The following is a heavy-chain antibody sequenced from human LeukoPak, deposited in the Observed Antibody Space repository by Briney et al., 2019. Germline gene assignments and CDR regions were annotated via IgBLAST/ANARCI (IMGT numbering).Heavy chain of an antibody. V-gene: IGHV3-7*04. J-gene: IGHJ4*02. CDR2: IKEDGSAK. CDR1: GFTFSRYW. CDR3: ARDSPGYGGYSY. D-gene: IGHD5-12*01. Sequence: GGSLRLSCTASGFTFSRYWMTWVRQAPGKGLEWVANIKEDGSAKYYVDSMKGRFTISRDNAKNSLYLQINSRRAEDTAVYYCARDSPGYGGYSYWGQGTLVTVSS.